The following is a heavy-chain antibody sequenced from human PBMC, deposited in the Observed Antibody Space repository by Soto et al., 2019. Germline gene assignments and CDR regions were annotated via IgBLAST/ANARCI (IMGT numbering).Heavy chain of an antibody. J-gene: IGHJ4*02. CDR3: ATLDLPAGYFDY. D-gene: IGHD2-2*01. V-gene: IGHV4-39*01. CDR2: IYYSGST. Sequence: QLQLQESGPGLVKPSETLSLTCTVSGGSISSSSYYWGWIRQPPGKGLEWIGSIYYSGSTYYNPSLKSRVTISGDTSKTQFSLKLSSVTAADTAVYYCATLDLPAGYFDYWGQGTLVTVSS. CDR1: GGSISSSSYY.